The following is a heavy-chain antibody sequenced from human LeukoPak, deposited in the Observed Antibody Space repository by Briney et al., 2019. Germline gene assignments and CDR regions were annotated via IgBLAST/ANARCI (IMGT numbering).Heavy chain of an antibody. V-gene: IGHV3-7*01. J-gene: IGHJ4*02. CDR2: IKKDGSEN. Sequence: PGGSLRLSCAASGFSFSNDWMSWVRQAPGKGLEWVANIKKDGSENYYVDSVKGRFTISRDNAKNSLYLQMNTLRAEDTAVYYCAKSIQGGTYYSFDYWGQGTLVTVSS. CDR3: AKSIQGGTYYSFDY. D-gene: IGHD1-26*01. CDR1: GFSFSNDW.